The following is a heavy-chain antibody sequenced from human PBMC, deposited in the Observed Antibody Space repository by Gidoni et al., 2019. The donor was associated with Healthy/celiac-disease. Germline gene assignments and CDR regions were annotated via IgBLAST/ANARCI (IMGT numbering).Heavy chain of an antibody. V-gene: IGHV3-23*01. D-gene: IGHD2-15*01. CDR3: AKGSPGVVVAATTLKFDY. CDR1: GFTFSSYA. J-gene: IGHJ4*02. CDR2: ISGSGGST. Sequence: EVQLLESGGGLVQPGGSLRLSCAASGFTFSSYAMSWVRQAPGKGLEWVAAISGSGGSTYYADSVKGRFTISRDNSKNTLYLQMNSLRAEDTAVYYCAKGSPGVVVAATTLKFDYWGQGTLVTVSS.